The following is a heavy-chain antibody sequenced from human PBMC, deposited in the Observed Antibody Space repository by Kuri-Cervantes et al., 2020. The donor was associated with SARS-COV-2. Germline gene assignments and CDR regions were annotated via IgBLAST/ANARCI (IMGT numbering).Heavy chain of an antibody. CDR2: LRYDGSNK. D-gene: IGHD3-10*01. Sequence: GGSLRLSCAASGFTISNYGMHWVRQAPGKGLEWVGFLRYDGSNKYYADSVKGRFTISRDNSKNTLYLQMNSLRAEDTAVYYCARDQSGSYFYYWGQGTLVTVSS. CDR1: GFTISNYG. V-gene: IGHV3-30*02. CDR3: ARDQSGSYFYY. J-gene: IGHJ4*02.